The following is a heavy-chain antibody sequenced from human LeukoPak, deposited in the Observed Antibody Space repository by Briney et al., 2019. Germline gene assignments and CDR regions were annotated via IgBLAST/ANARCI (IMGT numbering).Heavy chain of an antibody. J-gene: IGHJ4*02. CDR2: FYYSGST. CDR3: ARREHLYYYGSGSPFDY. D-gene: IGHD3-10*01. V-gene: IGHV4-39*07. CDR1: GGSITSSSYY. Sequence: SETLSLTCTVSGGSITSSSYYWGWIRQPPGKGLQWIGSFYYSGSTYYNPSLKSRVTISVDTSKNQFSLKLSSVTAADTAVYYCARREHLYYYGSGSPFDYWGQGTLVTVSS.